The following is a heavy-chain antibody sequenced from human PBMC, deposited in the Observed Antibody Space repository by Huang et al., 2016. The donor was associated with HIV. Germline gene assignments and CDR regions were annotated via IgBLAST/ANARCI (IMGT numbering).Heavy chain of an antibody. V-gene: IGHV5-51*01. D-gene: IGHD6-6*01. CDR1: GYSFSSYW. J-gene: IGHJ4*02. CDR3: ASRFSSSSGYFDY. Sequence: VQLVQSGAEVKKPGESLKISCKGSGYSFSSYWIAWVRQMPGKGLEWMGIIFPDDSDTTYCPSFEGQVTISADKSIGTAYLQWSSLKASDTAMYYCASRFSSSSGYFDYWGQGSLVTVSS. CDR2: IFPDDSDT.